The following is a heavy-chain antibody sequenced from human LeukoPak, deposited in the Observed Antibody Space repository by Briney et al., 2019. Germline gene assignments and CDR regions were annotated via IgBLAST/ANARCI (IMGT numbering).Heavy chain of an antibody. CDR1: GFTFSSYA. Sequence: PGGSLRLPCAASGFTFSSYAMSWVRQAPGKGLEWVSGFSGGGGGTHYADSVQGRFTISRDNSKNTLYLLMNSLRAEDTAVYYCAKAPLYARYTLNWGQGTLVTVSS. CDR3: AKAPLYARYTLN. V-gene: IGHV3-23*01. CDR2: FSGGGGGT. D-gene: IGHD2-8*01. J-gene: IGHJ4*02.